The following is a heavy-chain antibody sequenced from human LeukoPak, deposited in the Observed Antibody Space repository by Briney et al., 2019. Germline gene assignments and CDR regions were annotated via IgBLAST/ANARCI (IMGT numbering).Heavy chain of an antibody. Sequence: SETLSLTCTVSGGSISSSSYYWGWIRQPPGKGLEWIGSIHYSGSTYYNPSLKSRVTISVDTSKNQFSLKLSSVTAADTAVYYCARSKLGYSSGWYYYMDVWGKGTTVTVSS. V-gene: IGHV4-39*07. CDR1: GGSISSSSYY. D-gene: IGHD6-19*01. J-gene: IGHJ6*03. CDR3: ARSKLGYSSGWYYYMDV. CDR2: IHYSGST.